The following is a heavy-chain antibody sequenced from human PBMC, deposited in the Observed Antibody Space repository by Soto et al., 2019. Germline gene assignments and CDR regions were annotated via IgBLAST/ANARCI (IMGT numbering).Heavy chain of an antibody. CDR1: GYSFTSYW. V-gene: IGHV5-10-1*01. D-gene: IGHD3-16*02. CDR3: TRHAVSTSGGVIVSNWFNP. Sequence: EVQLVQSGAEMKKPGEYLRISCEGSGYSFTSYWISWVRQLPGKGLVWMWRIYPQDSYTNHRASFEGHVTFSADKSTSTAFLQESSLRASDSAIYFCTRHAVSTSGGVIVSNWFNPWGQGTPVTVSS. J-gene: IGHJ5*02. CDR2: IYPQDSYT.